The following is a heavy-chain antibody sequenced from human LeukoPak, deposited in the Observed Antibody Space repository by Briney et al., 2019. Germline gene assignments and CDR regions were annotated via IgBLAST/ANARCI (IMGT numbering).Heavy chain of an antibody. CDR2: INHSGST. D-gene: IGHD3-3*01. V-gene: IGHV4-34*01. CDR1: GGSFSGYY. CDR3: ARSIFGVVMDYFDY. Sequence: SETLSLTCAVYGGSFSGYYWSWIRQPPGKGLEWIGEINHSGSTNYNPSLKSRVTISVDTSKNQFSLKLSSVTAADTAVYYCARSIFGVVMDYFDYWGQGTLVTVSS. J-gene: IGHJ4*02.